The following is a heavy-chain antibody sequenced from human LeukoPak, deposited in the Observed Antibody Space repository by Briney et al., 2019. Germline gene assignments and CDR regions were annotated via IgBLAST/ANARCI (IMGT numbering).Heavy chain of an antibody. CDR1: GFTFSSYS. D-gene: IGHD3-10*01. J-gene: IGHJ5*02. CDR3: ARSGVKLWFGSFDP. CDR2: ISSSSSYI. Sequence: PGGSLRLSCAASGFTFSSYSMNWVRQAPGKGLEWVSSISSSSSYIYYADSVKGRFTISRDNAKNSLYLQMNSLRAEDTAVYYCARSGVKLWFGSFDPWGQGTLVTVSS. V-gene: IGHV3-21*01.